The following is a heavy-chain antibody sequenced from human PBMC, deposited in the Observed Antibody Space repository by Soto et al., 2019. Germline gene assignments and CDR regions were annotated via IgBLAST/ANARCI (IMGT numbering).Heavy chain of an antibody. D-gene: IGHD3-9*01. CDR3: ARDDPYYDILTGFFYHGLDV. V-gene: IGHV1-3*01. J-gene: IGHJ6*02. CDR1: GYTFTSYA. Sequence: ASVKVSCKASGYTFTSYAMHWVRQAPGQRLEWMGWINAGNGNTKYSQKFQGRVTITIDTSANTAFMELSGLRSEDTAVYHCARDDPYYDILTGFFYHGLDVWGQGTTVTSP. CDR2: INAGNGNT.